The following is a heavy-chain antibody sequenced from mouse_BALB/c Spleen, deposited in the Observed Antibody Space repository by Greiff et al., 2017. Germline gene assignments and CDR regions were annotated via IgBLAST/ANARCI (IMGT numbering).Heavy chain of an antibody. J-gene: IGHJ2*01. D-gene: IGHD2-1*01. CDR2: INSNGGST. V-gene: IGHV5-6-3*01. CDR3: AREGNYVNFDY. CDR1: GFTFSSYG. Sequence: EVKLVESGGGLVQPGGSLKLSCAASGFTFSSYGMSWVRQTPDKRLELVATINSNGGSTYYPDSVKGRFTISRDNAKNTLYLQMSSLKSEDTAMYYCAREGNYVNFDYWGQGTTLTVSS.